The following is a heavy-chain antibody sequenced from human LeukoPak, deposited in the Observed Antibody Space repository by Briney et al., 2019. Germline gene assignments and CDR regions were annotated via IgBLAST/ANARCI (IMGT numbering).Heavy chain of an antibody. CDR2: IYPGDSDT. CDR1: GYSFTSKW. V-gene: IGHV5-51*01. D-gene: IGHD1-26*01. Sequence: GESLKISCKASGYSFTSKWIGWVRLMPGKGLEWMGIIYPGDSDTRYSASFQGQVTISADKSISTACVRWSSLKASDTAMYYCTRGGSFEDYWGQGTLVTVSS. J-gene: IGHJ4*02. CDR3: TRGGSFEDY.